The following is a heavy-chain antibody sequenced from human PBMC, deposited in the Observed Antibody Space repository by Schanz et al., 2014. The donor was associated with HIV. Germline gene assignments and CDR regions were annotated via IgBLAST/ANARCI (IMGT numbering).Heavy chain of an antibody. D-gene: IGHD5-12*01. CDR2: ISWSSGNI. J-gene: IGHJ4*02. CDR3: ARGAAEMATMTPWRY. Sequence: EVQIVESGGGVVQPGRSLRLSCAASGFSFNDFAVHWVRQTPGKGLEWVSGISWSSGNIGYVASVKGRFTISRDNAKNSLYLQMSSLRAEDTAVYYCARGAAEMATMTPWRYWGQGTLVTVSS. V-gene: IGHV3-9*01. CDR1: GFSFNDFA.